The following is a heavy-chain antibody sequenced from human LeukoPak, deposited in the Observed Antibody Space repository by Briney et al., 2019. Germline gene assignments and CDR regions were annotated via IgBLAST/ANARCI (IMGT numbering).Heavy chain of an antibody. Sequence: SETLSLTCTVSGGSISSSYWSWIRQPPWKGLEWIGFIYYSGSTYYNPSLNSRVTISVDMSKNQFSLELNSVTAADTAVYYCARGRPVAGTPDYWGQGTLVTVSS. CDR2: IYYSGST. V-gene: IGHV4-59*01. J-gene: IGHJ4*02. CDR1: GGSISSSY. D-gene: IGHD6-19*01. CDR3: ARGRPVAGTPDY.